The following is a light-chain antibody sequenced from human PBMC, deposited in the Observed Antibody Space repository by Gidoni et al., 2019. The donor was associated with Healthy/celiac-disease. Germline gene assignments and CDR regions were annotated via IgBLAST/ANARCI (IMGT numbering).Light chain of an antibody. CDR1: QSVSSN. V-gene: IGKV3-15*01. J-gene: IGKJ1*01. CDR2: GAS. Sequence: EIVMTQSPATLSVSPGERATLSCRASQSVSSNLAWYQQKPGQAPRLLIYGASTRATGIQARFSGSGSGTEFTLTISSLQSEDFAVYYCQQSGTFGQGTKVEIK. CDR3: QQSGT.